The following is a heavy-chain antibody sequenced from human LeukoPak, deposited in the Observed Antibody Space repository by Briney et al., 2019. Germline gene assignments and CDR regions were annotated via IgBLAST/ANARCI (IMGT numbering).Heavy chain of an antibody. CDR3: ARGTSFLEGGQLVFCRMYYFDY. CDR1: GGTFSSYA. D-gene: IGHD6-13*01. CDR2: IIPIFGTA. J-gene: IGHJ4*02. Sequence: SVKVSCKASGGTFSSYAISWVRQAPGQGLEWMGGIIPIFGTANYAQKFQGRVTITADESTSTAYMELSSLRSEDTAVYYCARGTSFLEGGQLVFCRMYYFDYWGQGTLVTVSS. V-gene: IGHV1-69*01.